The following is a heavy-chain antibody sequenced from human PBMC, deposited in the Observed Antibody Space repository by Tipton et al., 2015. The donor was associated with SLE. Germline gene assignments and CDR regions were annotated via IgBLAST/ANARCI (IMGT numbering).Heavy chain of an antibody. V-gene: IGHV4-39*07. J-gene: IGHJ5*02. CDR1: GDSISSTSYY. CDR2: INHSGST. Sequence: TLSLTCIVSGDSISSTSYYWSWIRQPPGKGLEWIGDINHSGSTNYNPSLKSRVTISVDTSKNQFSLQLRSVTAADTAVYYCARFSPAIAGFDPWGQGTLVTVSS. CDR3: ARFSPAIAGFDP. D-gene: IGHD1-26*01.